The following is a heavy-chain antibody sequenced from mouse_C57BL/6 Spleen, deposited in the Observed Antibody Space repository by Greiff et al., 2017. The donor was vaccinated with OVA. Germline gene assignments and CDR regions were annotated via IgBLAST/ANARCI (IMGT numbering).Heavy chain of an antibody. CDR1: GYTFTSYW. D-gene: IGHD3-2*02. CDR2: IDPSDSYT. J-gene: IGHJ2*01. V-gene: IGHV1-69*01. Sequence: QVQLQQPGAELVMPGASVKLSCKASGYTFTSYWMHWVKQRPGQGLEWIGEIDPSDSYTNYNQKFKGKSTLTVDKSSSTAYMQLSSLTSEDSAVYYCVRWGTAQALDYWGQGTTLTVSS. CDR3: VRWGTAQALDY.